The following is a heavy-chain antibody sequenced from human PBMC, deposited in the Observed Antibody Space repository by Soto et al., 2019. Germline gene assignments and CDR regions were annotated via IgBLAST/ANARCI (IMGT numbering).Heavy chain of an antibody. J-gene: IGHJ5*02. Sequence: ASVKVSCKASGYIFTSYYIHWVRQAPGQGLEWMGWINPFDGSRMFAQSFQGRVTMTRDTSTSTVYMEVSSLRSEDTAVYYCSRVEPGENTPIDPWGQGTLVTVS. V-gene: IGHV1-46*03. CDR2: INPFDGSR. CDR3: SRVEPGENTPIDP. CDR1: GYIFTSYY. D-gene: IGHD2-15*01.